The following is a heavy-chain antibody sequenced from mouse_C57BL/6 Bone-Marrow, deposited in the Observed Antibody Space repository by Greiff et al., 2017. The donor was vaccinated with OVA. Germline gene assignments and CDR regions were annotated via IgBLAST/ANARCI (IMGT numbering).Heavy chain of an antibody. Sequence: QVQLQQSGAELVRPGTSVKVSCKASGYAFTNYLIEWVKQRPGQGLEWIGVINPGSGGTNYNEKFKGKATLTADKSSSTAYMRLSCLTSEDSAVYFCSRPGHYYGISYWYFDVWGTGTTVTVSS. CDR3: SRPGHYYGISYWYFDV. V-gene: IGHV1-54*01. D-gene: IGHD1-1*01. CDR1: GYAFTNYL. CDR2: INPGSGGT. J-gene: IGHJ1*03.